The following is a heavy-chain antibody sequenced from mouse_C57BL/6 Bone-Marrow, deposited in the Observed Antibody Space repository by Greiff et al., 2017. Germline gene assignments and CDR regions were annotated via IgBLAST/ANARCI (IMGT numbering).Heavy chain of an antibody. CDR3: ARWRIYYGNFDY. J-gene: IGHJ2*01. Sequence: VQLQQPGAELVKPGASVKMSCKASGYTFTSYWITWVKQRPGQGLEWIGDIYPGSGSTNYNEKFKSKATLTVDTSSSTAYMQLSSLTSEDSAVYYCARWRIYYGNFDYWGQGTTLTVSS. D-gene: IGHD2-1*01. CDR2: IYPGSGST. V-gene: IGHV1-55*01. CDR1: GYTFTSYW.